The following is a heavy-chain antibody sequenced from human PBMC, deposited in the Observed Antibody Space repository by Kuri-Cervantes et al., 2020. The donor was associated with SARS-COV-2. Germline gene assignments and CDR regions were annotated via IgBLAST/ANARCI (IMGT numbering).Heavy chain of an antibody. Sequence: ESLKISCTVSGGSISSSSYYWGWIRQPPGKGLEWIGSTYYSGSTYYNPSLKSRVTISVDTSKNQFSLKLSSVTAADTAVYYCATTLKYQLLLYLQHWGQGTLVTVSS. D-gene: IGHD2-2*01. CDR2: TYYSGST. V-gene: IGHV4-39*01. CDR1: GGSISSSSYY. CDR3: ATTLKYQLLLYLQH. J-gene: IGHJ1*01.